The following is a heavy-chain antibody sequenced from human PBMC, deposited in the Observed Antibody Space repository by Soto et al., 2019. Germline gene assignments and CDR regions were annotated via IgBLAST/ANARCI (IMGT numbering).Heavy chain of an antibody. CDR2: IIPIFGTA. D-gene: IGHD5-12*01. CDR1: GGTFSSYA. Sequence: SVKVSCKASGGTFSSYAISWVRQAPGQGLGWMGGIIPIFGTANYAQKFQGRVTITADKSTSTAYMELSSLRSEDTAVYYCARDLVATTNYYYYGMDVWGKGTTVTVSS. CDR3: ARDLVATTNYYYYGMDV. J-gene: IGHJ6*04. V-gene: IGHV1-69*06.